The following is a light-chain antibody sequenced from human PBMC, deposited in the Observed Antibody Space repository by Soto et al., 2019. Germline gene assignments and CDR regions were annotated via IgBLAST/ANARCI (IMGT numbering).Light chain of an antibody. CDR1: QSVSSSY. CDR2: GAS. CDR3: QQYGSSPRT. Sequence: EIVLTQSPGTLSLSPGERATLSCRASQSVSSSYLAWYQQKPGQAPRLLIYGASSRATGIPERFSGSGSGTDFTLIISRLEPEDFAVYYCQQYGSSPRTFGQGTNVEIK. J-gene: IGKJ1*01. V-gene: IGKV3-20*01.